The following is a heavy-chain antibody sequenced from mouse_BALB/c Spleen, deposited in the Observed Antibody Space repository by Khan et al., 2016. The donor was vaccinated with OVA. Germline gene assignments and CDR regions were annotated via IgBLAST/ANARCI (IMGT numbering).Heavy chain of an antibody. Sequence: QVQLKQSGPGLVAPSQSLSITCTVSGFSLSDYGVSWIRQPPGKGLEWLGVIWGGGNTYYNSALKSRLSISKDNSKSQVFLKMNSLQTDDTAIYYCAKGLWSYYFALDYGGQGTSVTVSS. D-gene: IGHD1-1*02. CDR2: IWGGGNT. V-gene: IGHV2-6-5*01. CDR3: AKGLWSYYFALDY. CDR1: GFSLSDYG. J-gene: IGHJ4*01.